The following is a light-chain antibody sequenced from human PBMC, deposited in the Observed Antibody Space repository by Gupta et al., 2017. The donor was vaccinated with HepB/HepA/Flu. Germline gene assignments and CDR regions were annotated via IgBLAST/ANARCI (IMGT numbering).Light chain of an antibody. CDR2: DVS. CDR1: SSDVGGYNY. CDR3: SSYTSSSTTHVV. J-gene: IGLJ2*01. Sequence: QSALTQPASVSGSPGQSITISCTGTSSDVGGYNYVSWYQQHPGKAPNLMIYDVSNRHSGVSNRFSGSKSGNTASLTISGLQAEDEADYYCSSYTSSSTTHVVFGGGTKLTVL. V-gene: IGLV2-14*01.